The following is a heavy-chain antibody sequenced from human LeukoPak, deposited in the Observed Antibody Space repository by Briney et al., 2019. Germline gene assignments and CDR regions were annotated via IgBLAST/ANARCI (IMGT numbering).Heavy chain of an antibody. Sequence: SETLPLTCTVSGGSISGSSYYWDWIRQSPGTGLEWIGSTYYTGITYSNPSLENRVTISVDTSKNHFSLKVTSVTAADTAVYFCARSAVKFGAFDVWGQGTTVTVSS. CDR1: GGSISGSSYY. CDR3: ARSAVKFGAFDV. D-gene: IGHD3-10*01. J-gene: IGHJ3*01. V-gene: IGHV4-39*02. CDR2: TYYTGIT.